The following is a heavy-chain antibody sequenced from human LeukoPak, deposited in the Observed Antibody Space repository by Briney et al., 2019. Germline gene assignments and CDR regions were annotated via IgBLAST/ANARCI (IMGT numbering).Heavy chain of an antibody. J-gene: IGHJ4*02. D-gene: IGHD3-16*02. V-gene: IGHV4-34*01. Sequence: PSETLSLTCAVYGGSFSGYYWSWIRQPPGKGLEWIGEINHSGSTNYNPSLKSRVTISVDTSKNQFSLKLSSVTAADTAVYYCARALNYDYVWGSYRSNINFDYWGQGTLVTVSS. CDR2: INHSGST. CDR3: ARALNYDYVWGSYRSNINFDY. CDR1: GGSFSGYY.